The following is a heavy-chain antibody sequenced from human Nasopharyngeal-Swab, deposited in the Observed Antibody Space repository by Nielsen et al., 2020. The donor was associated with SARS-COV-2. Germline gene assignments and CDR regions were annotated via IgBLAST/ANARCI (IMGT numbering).Heavy chain of an antibody. V-gene: IGHV4-34*01. CDR3: ARGYYDSSGYYSPYYYYYGMDV. J-gene: IGHJ6*02. D-gene: IGHD3-22*01. CDR1: GGSFSGYY. Sequence: GSLRLSCAVYGGSFSGYYWSWIRQPPGKGLEWIGEINHSGSTNYNPSLKSRVTISVDTSKNQFSLKLSSVTAADTAVYYCARGYYDSSGYYSPYYYYYGMDVWGQGTTVTVSS. CDR2: INHSGST.